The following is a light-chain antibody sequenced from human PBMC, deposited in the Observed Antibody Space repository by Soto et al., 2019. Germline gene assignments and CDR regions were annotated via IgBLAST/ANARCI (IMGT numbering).Light chain of an antibody. CDR2: EVN. V-gene: IGLV2-8*01. J-gene: IGLJ1*01. CDR3: SSYAGSNNYV. Sequence: QSALTQPPSASGSPGQSVTISCTGTSSDVGGYKYVSWYQQYPGKAPKLMIYEVNKRPSGVPDRFSGSKSGNTASLTVSGLQTEDEADYYCSSYAGSNNYVFGPGTKVTVL. CDR1: SSDVGGYKY.